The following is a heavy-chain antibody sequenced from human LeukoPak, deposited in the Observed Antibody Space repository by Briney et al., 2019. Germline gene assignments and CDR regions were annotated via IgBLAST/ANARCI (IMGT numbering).Heavy chain of an antibody. Sequence: SETLSLTCTVSGGSIRNYYWIWIRQPPGKGLEWIGYIYYTGSTNYNPSLKSRVTISIDTSKNQFSLKLRSVTAADTAVYYCARFITLVRGGFDYWGQGTLVTVSS. J-gene: IGHJ4*02. CDR2: IYYTGST. CDR3: ARFITLVRGGFDY. D-gene: IGHD3-10*01. CDR1: GGSIRNYY. V-gene: IGHV4-59*12.